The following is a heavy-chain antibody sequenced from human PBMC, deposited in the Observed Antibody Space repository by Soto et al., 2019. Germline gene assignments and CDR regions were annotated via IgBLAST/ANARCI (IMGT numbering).Heavy chain of an antibody. D-gene: IGHD6-13*01. CDR1: GGSISSGGYY. J-gene: IGHJ6*03. Sequence: SETLSLTCTVSGGSISSGGYYWSWIRQHPGKGLEWIGYIYYSGSTYYNPSLKSRVTISVDTSKNQFSLKLSSVTAADTAVYYCARGSNGIAAGNPIYYYYMDVWGKGTTVTVSS. CDR2: IYYSGST. CDR3: ARGSNGIAAGNPIYYYYMDV. V-gene: IGHV4-31*03.